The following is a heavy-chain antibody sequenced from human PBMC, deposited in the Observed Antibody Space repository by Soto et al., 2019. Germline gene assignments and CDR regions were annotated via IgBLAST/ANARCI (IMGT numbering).Heavy chain of an antibody. CDR3: AKSPSNIRGGLY. CDR1: GGSISSYY. D-gene: IGHD3-10*01. CDR2: IYYSGST. V-gene: IGHV4-59*01. J-gene: IGHJ4*02. Sequence: NPSETLSLTCTVSGGSISSYYWSWIRQPPGKGLEWIGYIYYSGSTNYNPSLKSRVTISVDTSKNQFSLKLSSVTAADTAVYYCAKSPSNIRGGLYWGQGTLVTVSS.